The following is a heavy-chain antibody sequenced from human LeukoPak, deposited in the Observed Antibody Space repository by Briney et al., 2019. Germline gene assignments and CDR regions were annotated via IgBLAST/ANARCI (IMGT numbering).Heavy chain of an antibody. CDR3: ARAIIVVVPAAMEGVASGGMDV. CDR1: GGSFSGYY. J-gene: IGHJ6*02. V-gene: IGHV4-34*01. D-gene: IGHD2-2*01. CDR2: INHSGST. Sequence: SETLSLTCAVYGGSFSGYYWSWIRQPPGKGLEWIGEINHSGSTNYNPFLKSRVTISVDTSKNQFSLKLSSVTAADTAVYYCARAIIVVVPAAMEGVASGGMDVWGQGTTVTVSS.